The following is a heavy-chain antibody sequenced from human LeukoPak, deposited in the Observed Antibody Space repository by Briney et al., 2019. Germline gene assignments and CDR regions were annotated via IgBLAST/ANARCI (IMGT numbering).Heavy chain of an antibody. CDR2: IYHSGST. CDR3: ATLESFNNAFDI. V-gene: IGHV4-38-2*02. J-gene: IGHJ3*02. Sequence: SETLSLTCTVSGYSISSGYYWGWIRQPPGKGLEWIGSIYHSGSTYYNPSLKSRVTISVDTSKNQFSLKLSSVTAADTAVYYCATLESFNNAFDIWGQGTMVTVSS. CDR1: GYSISSGYY. D-gene: IGHD1-1*01.